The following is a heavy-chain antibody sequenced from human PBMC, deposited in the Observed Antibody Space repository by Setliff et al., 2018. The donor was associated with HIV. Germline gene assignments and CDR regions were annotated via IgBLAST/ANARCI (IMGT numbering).Heavy chain of an antibody. CDR1: GFTVSNNY. J-gene: IGHJ4*02. V-gene: IGHV3-23*01. Sequence: GSLRLSCVGSGFTVSNNYMSWVRQAPGKGLEWVASISNSGESKYYADSMKGRFTISRDNSENTLYLKMNSLRDDDTAVYYCAKDRDTTGWYVTTQFDYWGQGTLVTVSS. CDR2: ISNSGESK. CDR3: AKDRDTTGWYVTTQFDY. D-gene: IGHD6-19*01.